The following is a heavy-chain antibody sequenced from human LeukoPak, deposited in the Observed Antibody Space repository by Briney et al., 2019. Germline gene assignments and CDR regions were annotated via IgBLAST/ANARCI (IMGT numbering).Heavy chain of an antibody. J-gene: IGHJ4*02. D-gene: IGHD4-17*01. Sequence: PSETLSLTCTVSGGSIRSNYWSWIRQPPGKGLEWIGHIYYSGSTNYNPSLKSRVTISLDTSRNQFSLKLSSVTAADTAVYYCARHGGTYGDFDYWGQGTLVTVSS. V-gene: IGHV4-59*08. CDR1: GGSIRSNY. CDR2: IYYSGST. CDR3: ARHGGTYGDFDY.